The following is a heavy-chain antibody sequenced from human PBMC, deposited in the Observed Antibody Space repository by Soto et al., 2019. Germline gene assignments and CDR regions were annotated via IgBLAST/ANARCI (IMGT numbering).Heavy chain of an antibody. Sequence: SETLSLTCSVSGASISRGAYYWSWIRQHPGKGLEWIGNIYYSGSAYYNPSLKSRVTISVDTSQNQFSLKLSSVTAADTAVYYCARGVLANWGPENWFDPWGQGTLVTVSS. CDR2: IYYSGSA. V-gene: IGHV4-31*03. CDR3: ARGVLANWGPENWFDP. CDR1: GASISRGAYY. D-gene: IGHD7-27*01. J-gene: IGHJ5*02.